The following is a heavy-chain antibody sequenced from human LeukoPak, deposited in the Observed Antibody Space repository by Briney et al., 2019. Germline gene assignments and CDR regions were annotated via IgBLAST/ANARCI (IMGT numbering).Heavy chain of an antibody. D-gene: IGHD3-22*01. V-gene: IGHV3-23*01. Sequence: GGSLRLSCAASGFTLSGYAMSWVRQAPGKGLEWVSAISGSGGSTYYADSVKGRFTISRDNSKNTLYLQMNSLRAEDTAVYYCAKGGYYDSSRFDYWGQGTLVTVSS. J-gene: IGHJ4*02. CDR1: GFTLSGYA. CDR2: ISGSGGST. CDR3: AKGGYYDSSRFDY.